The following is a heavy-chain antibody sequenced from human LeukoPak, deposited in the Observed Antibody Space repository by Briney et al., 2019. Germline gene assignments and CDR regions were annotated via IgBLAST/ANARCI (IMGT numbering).Heavy chain of an antibody. CDR1: GFTFSSFA. CDR3: AREMGRNSGRFDY. Sequence: GGSLRLSCAASGFTFSSFAMHWVRQAPGRGLEWVHVIRYDGSENYYADSVRGRFTISRDNSKNTLYLQMSSLRPEDTAVDYCAREMGRNSGRFDYWGQGTLVTVSS. V-gene: IGHV3-30*03. D-gene: IGHD1-14*01. CDR2: IRYDGSEN. J-gene: IGHJ4*02.